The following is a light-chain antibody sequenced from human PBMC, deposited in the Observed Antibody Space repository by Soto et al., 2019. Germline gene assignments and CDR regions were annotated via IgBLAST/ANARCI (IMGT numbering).Light chain of an antibody. Sequence: DIVMTQSPDSLAVSLGERATINCKSSQSVLYSSNNKNYLAWYQQKPGQPPKLLIYWASTRESGVPDRFSGRGSGKDFTLNIRSLQAEDVAVYYCQKYYSTPKWTFGQGTKVEIK. CDR3: QKYYSTPKWT. J-gene: IGKJ1*01. V-gene: IGKV4-1*01. CDR2: WAS. CDR1: QSVLYSSNNKNY.